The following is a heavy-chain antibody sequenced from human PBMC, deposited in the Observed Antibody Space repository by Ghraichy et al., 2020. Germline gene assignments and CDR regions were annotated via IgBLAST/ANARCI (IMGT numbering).Heavy chain of an antibody. J-gene: IGHJ2*01. CDR1: GFTFSAYS. CDR3: ARKGPSCGGDCYLDCDL. V-gene: IGHV3-48*02. CDR2: IYTAKRSTI. Sequence: GGSLRLSCVASGFTFSAYSMNWVRQAPGKGLEWVAYIYTAKRSTIYYAGSVRCRFTISSDNGRNSLYLQMNSLRDEDTAVYYCARKGPSCGGDCYLDCDLWGHGTLVTVSS. D-gene: IGHD2-21*02.